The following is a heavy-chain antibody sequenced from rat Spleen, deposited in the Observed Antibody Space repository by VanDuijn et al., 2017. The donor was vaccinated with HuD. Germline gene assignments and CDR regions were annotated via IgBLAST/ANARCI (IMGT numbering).Heavy chain of an antibody. CDR2: ISTGGGNT. CDR1: GFTFSNYG. D-gene: IGHD1-12*03. J-gene: IGHJ2*01. V-gene: IGHV5S13*01. Sequence: EVQLVESGGGLVEPGRSLKLSCAASGFTFSNYGMAWVRQTPTKGLEWVASISTGGGNTYYRDSVKGRFTISRDNARGTLNLQMNSLRSEDTATYYCTRDGYYDGYYHYFDYWGQGVMVTVSS. CDR3: TRDGYYDGYYHYFDY.